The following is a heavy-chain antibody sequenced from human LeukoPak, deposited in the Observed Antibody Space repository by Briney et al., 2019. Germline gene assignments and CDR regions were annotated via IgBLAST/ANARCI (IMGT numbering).Heavy chain of an antibody. D-gene: IGHD6-19*01. CDR3: ARDAPQWRNAFDF. CDR2: VSAYNGDT. V-gene: IGHV1-18*01. Sequence: ASVKVSCKASGYTFTSCGICWVRQAPGQGLEWMGWVSAYNGDTNYAQKFQGRVTMTIDTPTSTAYMELRSLSSDDTAVYYCARDAPQWRNAFDFWGQGTMVTVSS. J-gene: IGHJ3*01. CDR1: GYTFTSCG.